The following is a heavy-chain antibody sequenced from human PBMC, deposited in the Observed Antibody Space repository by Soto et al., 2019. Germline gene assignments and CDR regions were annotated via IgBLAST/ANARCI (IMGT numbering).Heavy chain of an antibody. Sequence: SXTLSLTFTVSGGSISSGGYYWSWIRQQPGKGLEWIGYIYYSGSTYYNPSLKSRVTISVGTSKNQFSLKLSSVTAADTAVYYCARVLDPSYGDYALDPWGQGTLVTVSS. D-gene: IGHD4-17*01. V-gene: IGHV4-31*03. CDR2: IYYSGST. CDR1: GGSISSGGYY. J-gene: IGHJ5*02. CDR3: ARVLDPSYGDYALDP.